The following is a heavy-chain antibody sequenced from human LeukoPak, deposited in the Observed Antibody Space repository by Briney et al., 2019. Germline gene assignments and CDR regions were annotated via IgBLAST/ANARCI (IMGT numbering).Heavy chain of an antibody. CDR2: IIPIFGTA. D-gene: IGHD4-17*01. Sequence: SVKVSCKASGYTFTSYYMHWVRQAPGQGLEWMGGIIPIFGTANYAQKFQGRVTITADESTSTAYMELSSLRSEDTAVHYCARQMTYGDYGFDWFDPWGQGTLVTVSS. CDR1: GYTFTSYY. CDR3: ARQMTYGDYGFDWFDP. J-gene: IGHJ5*02. V-gene: IGHV1-69*13.